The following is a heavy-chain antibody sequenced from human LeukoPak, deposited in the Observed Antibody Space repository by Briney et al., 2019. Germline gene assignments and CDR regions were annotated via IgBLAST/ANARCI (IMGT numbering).Heavy chain of an antibody. CDR3: AGLLDYGDYGDAFDI. Sequence: PSETLSLTCTVSGGSISSYCWSWIRQPPGKGLEWIGYIYYSGSTNYNPSLKSRVTISVDTSKNQFSLKLSSVTAADTAVYYCAGLLDYGDYGDAFDIWGQGTVVTVSS. CDR1: GGSISSYC. J-gene: IGHJ3*02. CDR2: IYYSGST. D-gene: IGHD4-17*01. V-gene: IGHV4-59*08.